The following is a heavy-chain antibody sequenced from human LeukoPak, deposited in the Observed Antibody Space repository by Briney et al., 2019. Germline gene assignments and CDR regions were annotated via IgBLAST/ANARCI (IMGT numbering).Heavy chain of an antibody. J-gene: IGHJ6*03. Sequence: PSETLSLTCTVSGGSISSHYWSWIRQPPGKGLEWIGYIYYSGSTNYNPSLKSRVTISVDTSKNQFSLKLSSVTAADTAVYYCARWVYGDYVNYYMDVWGKGTTVTVSS. CDR2: IYYSGST. CDR3: ARWVYGDYVNYYMDV. V-gene: IGHV4-59*11. D-gene: IGHD4-17*01. CDR1: GGSISSHY.